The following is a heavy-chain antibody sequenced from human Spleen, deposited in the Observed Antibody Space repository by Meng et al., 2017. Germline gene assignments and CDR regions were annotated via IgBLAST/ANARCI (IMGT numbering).Heavy chain of an antibody. CDR2: IYSGGNT. V-gene: IGHV3-66*01. J-gene: IGHJ4*02. CDR3: AREDYDYVWGSYRPRPDY. D-gene: IGHD3-16*02. CDR1: GFSFRNYW. Sequence: GGSLRLSCAAPGFSFRNYWMTWVRQAPGKGLDWVSLIYSGGNTHYADSVKGRFTISRDNSKSTLYLQMNSLRAEDTAVYYCAREDYDYVWGSYRPRPDYWGQGTLVTVSS.